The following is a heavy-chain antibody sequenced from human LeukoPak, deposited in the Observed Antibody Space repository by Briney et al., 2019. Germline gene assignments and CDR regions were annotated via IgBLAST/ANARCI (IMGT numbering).Heavy chain of an antibody. D-gene: IGHD3-3*01. Sequence: GGSLRLSCAASGFTFSSYAMNWVRQAPGKGLEWVSSISSSSSYIYYADSVKGRFTISRDNAKNSLYLRMNSLRAEDTAVYYCARSETPDYDFWSGYYTGGYYFDYWGQGTLVTVSS. CDR1: GFTFSSYA. CDR3: ARSETPDYDFWSGYYTGGYYFDY. V-gene: IGHV3-21*01. CDR2: ISSSSSYI. J-gene: IGHJ4*02.